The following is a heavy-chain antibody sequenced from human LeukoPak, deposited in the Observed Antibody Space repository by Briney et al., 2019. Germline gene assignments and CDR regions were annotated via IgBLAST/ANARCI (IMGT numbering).Heavy chain of an antibody. Sequence: ASVKVSCKASGYTFTGYYMHWVRQAPGQGLEWMGWINPNSGGTNYAQNFQGRVTMTWDTSISTAYMELNRLRSDDTAVYYCARDLIGGSYYMDYWGQGTLVTVSS. V-gene: IGHV1-2*02. CDR2: INPNSGGT. CDR3: ARDLIGGSYYMDY. D-gene: IGHD1-26*01. J-gene: IGHJ4*02. CDR1: GYTFTGYY.